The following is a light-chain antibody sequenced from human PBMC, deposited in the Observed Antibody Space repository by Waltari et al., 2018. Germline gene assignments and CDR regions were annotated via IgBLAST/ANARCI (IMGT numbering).Light chain of an antibody. CDR3: QQYGSSPYT. V-gene: IGKV3-20*01. CDR2: DAT. Sequence: EVVSTQAPGILSLSPGDRATLHCRASQRVSVNSLAWYQHNPGQAPRLLIYDATMRATAIPDRFSGSVSGTDFTLVITRLAPEDFGVYYCQQYGSSPYTFGQGTKLQIK. J-gene: IGKJ2*01. CDR1: QRVSVNS.